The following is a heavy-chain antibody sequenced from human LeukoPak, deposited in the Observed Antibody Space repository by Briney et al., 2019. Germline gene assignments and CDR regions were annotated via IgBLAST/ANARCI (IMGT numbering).Heavy chain of an antibody. CDR1: GGSFSGYY. Sequence: PSETLSLTCAVYGGSFSGYYWSWIRQPPGKGLEWIGEINHSGSTNYNPSLKSRVTISVDTSKNQFSLKLSSVTAADTAVYYCARRKAYYDILTGYYRTPLDYWGQGTLVTVSS. CDR3: ARRKAYYDILTGYYRTPLDY. D-gene: IGHD3-9*01. V-gene: IGHV4-34*01. CDR2: INHSGST. J-gene: IGHJ4*02.